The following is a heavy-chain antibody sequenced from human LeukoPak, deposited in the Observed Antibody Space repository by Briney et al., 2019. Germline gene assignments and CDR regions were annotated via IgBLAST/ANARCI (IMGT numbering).Heavy chain of an antibody. CDR1: GFTFGDYG. Sequence: GRSLTLSCTGWGFTFGDYGMSWVRQPPGRGLVWVGFIRSKAYGGTTEYDASVKGIFTISRDDSKSIAYLQMNSLITEDTAVYYCSNAYCGGDCYSGGYFDYWGQGTLVTVSS. CDR2: IRSKAYGGTT. J-gene: IGHJ4*02. V-gene: IGHV3-49*04. CDR3: SNAYCGGDCYSGGYFDY. D-gene: IGHD2-21*02.